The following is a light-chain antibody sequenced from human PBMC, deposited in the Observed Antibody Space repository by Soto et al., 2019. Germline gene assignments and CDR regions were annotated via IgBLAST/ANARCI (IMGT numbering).Light chain of an antibody. V-gene: IGLV2-11*01. J-gene: IGLJ1*01. CDR3: CSYTSSATYV. CDR1: SSDVGSYDY. CDR2: NVT. Sequence: QSALIQPPSVSGSPGQSVTISCTGTSSDVGSYDYVSWYQQHPGTVPKPMIYNVTTHPSGVPDRFSGSTSGNSASMTISGLPAEDEADYSCCSYTSSATYVFVTGTKLTVL.